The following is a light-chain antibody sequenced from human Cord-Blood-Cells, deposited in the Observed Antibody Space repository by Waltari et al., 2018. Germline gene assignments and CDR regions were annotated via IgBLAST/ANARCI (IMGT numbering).Light chain of an antibody. CDR1: QSLSSY. Sequence: DIQMTQSPSSLPASVGDRVTLTCRASQSLSSYLNLYQQKPGKAPKLLIYAASSLQSGVPSRFSGSGSGTDFTLTISSLQPEDFATYYCQQSYSTPRTFGQGTKVEIK. CDR2: AAS. V-gene: IGKV1-39*01. J-gene: IGKJ1*01. CDR3: QQSYSTPRT.